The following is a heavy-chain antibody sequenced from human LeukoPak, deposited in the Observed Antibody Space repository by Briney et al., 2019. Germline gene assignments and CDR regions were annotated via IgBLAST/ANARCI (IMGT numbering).Heavy chain of an antibody. Sequence: SETLSLTCAVSGGSISSGGYSWSWIRQPPGKGLEWIGEINHSGSTNYNPSLKSRVTISVDTSKNQFSLKLSSVTAADTAAYYCATGGYSYGFNFDYWGQGTLVTVSS. J-gene: IGHJ4*02. CDR3: ATGGYSYGFNFDY. D-gene: IGHD5-18*01. V-gene: IGHV4-30-2*01. CDR2: INHSGST. CDR1: GGSISSGGYS.